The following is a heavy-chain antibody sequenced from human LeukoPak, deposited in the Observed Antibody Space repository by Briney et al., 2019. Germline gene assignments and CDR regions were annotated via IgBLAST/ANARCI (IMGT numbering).Heavy chain of an antibody. J-gene: IGHJ5*02. D-gene: IGHD2-15*01. CDR2: ISAYNGKT. CDR1: GSTFTNYG. V-gene: IGHV1-18*01. Sequence: ASVKVSCNASGSTFTNYGISWVRHAPGKGLERMGWISAYNGKTNYAQEVQGKVTMTTDTSTSTAYMELRSLNSDDPAVYHWARDNHGGSWSWFDTWGQGTLVTVSS. CDR3: ARDNHGGSWSWFDT.